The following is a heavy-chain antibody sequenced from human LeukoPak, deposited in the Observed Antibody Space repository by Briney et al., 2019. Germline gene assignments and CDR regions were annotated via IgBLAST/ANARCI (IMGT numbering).Heavy chain of an antibody. V-gene: IGHV1-69*04. CDR2: IIPIFGIA. CDR3: AREEVEMATGGAFDI. J-gene: IGHJ3*02. CDR1: GGTFSSYA. D-gene: IGHD5-24*01. Sequence: SVKVSCKASGGTFSSYAISWVRQPPGQGLEWMGRIIPIFGIANYAQKFQGRVTITADKSTSTAYMELSSLRSEDTAVYYCAREEVEMATGGAFDIWGQGTMVTVSS.